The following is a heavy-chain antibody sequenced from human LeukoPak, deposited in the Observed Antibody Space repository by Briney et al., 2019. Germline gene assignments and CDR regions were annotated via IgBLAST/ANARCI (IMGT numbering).Heavy chain of an antibody. D-gene: IGHD3-16*02. CDR1: GFTFDDYG. CDR3: ATFGYYDYVWGSYRHSLFDY. Sequence: GGSLRLSCAASGFTFDDYGMSWVRQAPGKGLQWFSTIGGTGADTYYADSVKGRFTISRDNSKNTLYLQMNSLRAEDTAVYYCATFGYYDYVWGSYRHSLFDYWGQGTLVTVSS. J-gene: IGHJ4*02. V-gene: IGHV3-23*01. CDR2: IGGTGADT.